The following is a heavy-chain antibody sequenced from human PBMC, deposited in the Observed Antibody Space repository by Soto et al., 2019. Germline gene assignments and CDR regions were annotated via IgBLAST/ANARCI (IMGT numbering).Heavy chain of an antibody. CDR3: ARVLYYGSGSYSPYGMDV. CDR2: VSPPFRTS. J-gene: IGHJ6*02. CDR1: GVSFNNNG. V-gene: IGHV1-69*01. Sequence: QVQLVQSGAEVKKPGSSVKVSCKTSGVSFNNNGIGWVRQAPGHGLEWMGGVSPPFRTSNYARKFQGRISITADASTGTVNMALSGLTSEDTAQYYCARVLYYGSGSYSPYGMDVWGQGTTVTVSS. D-gene: IGHD3-10*01.